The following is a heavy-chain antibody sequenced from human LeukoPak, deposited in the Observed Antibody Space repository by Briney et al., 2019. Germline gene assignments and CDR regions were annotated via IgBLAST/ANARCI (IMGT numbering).Heavy chain of an antibody. CDR3: ARLLWFGELSSDAFDI. J-gene: IGHJ3*02. Sequence: GGSLRLSCAASGFTFSSYEMTWVRQAPGKGLEWVSYISTSGSTIYYADSVKGRFTISRDNAKNSLYLQMNSLRAEDTAVYYCARLLWFGELSSDAFDIWGQGTMVTVSS. D-gene: IGHD3-10*01. CDR1: GFTFSSYE. V-gene: IGHV3-48*03. CDR2: ISTSGSTI.